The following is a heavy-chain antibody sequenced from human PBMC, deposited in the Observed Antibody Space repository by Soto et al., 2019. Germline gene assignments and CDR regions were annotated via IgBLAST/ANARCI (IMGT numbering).Heavy chain of an antibody. CDR1: GFTFSSYS. D-gene: IGHD6-13*01. Sequence: GGSLRLSCAASGFTFSSYSMNWVRQAPGRGLEWVSSISSSSSYIYYPDSVKGRFTISRDNAKNSLYLQMNSLRAEDTAVYYCARDQYGRAGNYYYYGMDVWGQGTTVTVSS. CDR2: ISSSSSYI. J-gene: IGHJ6*02. CDR3: ARDQYGRAGNYYYYGMDV. V-gene: IGHV3-21*01.